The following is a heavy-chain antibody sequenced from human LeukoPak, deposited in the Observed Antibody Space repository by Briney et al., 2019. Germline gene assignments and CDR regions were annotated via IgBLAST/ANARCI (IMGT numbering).Heavy chain of an antibody. V-gene: IGHV1-2*02. CDR3: ARVALGYCSSTSCYHRGDFDY. CDR1: GYTFTGYY. Sequence: ASVKVSCKASGYTFTGYYMHWVRQAPGQGLEWMGWINPNSGGTNYAQKFQDRVTMTRDTSISTAYMELSRLRSDDTAVYYCARVALGYCSSTSCYHRGDFDYWGQGTLVTVSS. J-gene: IGHJ4*02. D-gene: IGHD2-2*01. CDR2: INPNSGGT.